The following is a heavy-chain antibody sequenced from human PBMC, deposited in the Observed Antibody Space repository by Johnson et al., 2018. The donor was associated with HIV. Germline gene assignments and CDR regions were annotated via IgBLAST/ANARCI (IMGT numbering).Heavy chain of an antibody. CDR1: GFTFTNYG. Sequence: QVQLVESGGGVVQPGRSLRLSCAASGFTFTNYGMHWVRQAPGKGLEWVAIISYDGNNKYYADSVKGRFTISRDNSKNTLYLQMNSLRAEDTAIYYCAKDLRRAARPGDAFDIWGQGTMVTVSS. CDR3: AKDLRRAARPGDAFDI. CDR2: ISYDGNNK. D-gene: IGHD6-6*01. J-gene: IGHJ3*02. V-gene: IGHV3-30*18.